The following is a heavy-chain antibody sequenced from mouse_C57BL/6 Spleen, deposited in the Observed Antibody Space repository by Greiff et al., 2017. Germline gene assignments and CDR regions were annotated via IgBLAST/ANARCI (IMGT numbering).Heavy chain of an antibody. J-gene: IGHJ3*01. V-gene: IGHV1-61*01. CDR1: GYTFTSYW. D-gene: IGHD3-2*02. Sequence: VQLQQSGAELVRPGSSVKLSCKASGYTFTSYWMDWVKQRPGQGLEWIGNIYPSDSETHYNQKFKDKATLTVDKSSSTAYMQLSSLTSEDSAVYYCARRSSGYVWFAYWGQGTLVTVSA. CDR2: IYPSDSET. CDR3: ARRSSGYVWFAY.